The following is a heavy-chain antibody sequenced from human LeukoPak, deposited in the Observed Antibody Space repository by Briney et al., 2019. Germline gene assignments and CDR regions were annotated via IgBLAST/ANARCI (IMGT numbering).Heavy chain of an antibody. Sequence: GGSLRLSCAASGFTFGNYAMSWVRQAPGKGLEWVSSITGSDGRTFYADSVNGRFTISRDNSNNMLYLQMNSLRAEDTAVYYCAIPSGISSRVDVFDIWGQGTMVTVSS. CDR3: AIPSGISSRVDVFDI. J-gene: IGHJ3*02. CDR2: ITGSDGRT. V-gene: IGHV3-23*01. CDR1: GFTFGNYA. D-gene: IGHD6-6*01.